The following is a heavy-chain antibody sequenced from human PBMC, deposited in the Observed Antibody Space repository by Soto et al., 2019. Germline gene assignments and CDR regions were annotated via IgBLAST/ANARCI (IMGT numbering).Heavy chain of an antibody. V-gene: IGHV1-69*13. CDR3: ASYYDSSGPDAFDI. CDR1: GGTFSSYA. Sequence: SVKVSCKASGGTFSSYAISWVRQAPGQGLEWMGGIIPIFGTANYAQKFQGRVTITADESTSTAYMEPSSLRSEDTAVYYCASYYDSSGPDAFDIWGQGTMVTVSS. CDR2: IIPIFGTA. D-gene: IGHD3-22*01. J-gene: IGHJ3*02.